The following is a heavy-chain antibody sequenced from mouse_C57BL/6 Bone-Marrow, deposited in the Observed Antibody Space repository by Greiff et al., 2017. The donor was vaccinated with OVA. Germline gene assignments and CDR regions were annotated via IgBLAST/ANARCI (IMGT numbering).Heavy chain of an antibody. D-gene: IGHD4-1*01. J-gene: IGHJ3*01. CDR3: ARDMLGQAWFAY. Sequence: EVKLMESGGGLVKPGGSLKLSCAASGFTFSSYAMSWVRQTPEKRLEWVATISDGGSYTYYPDNVKGRFTISRDNAKNNLYLQMSHLKSEDTAMYYCARDMLGQAWFAYWGQGTLVTVSA. CDR1: GFTFSSYA. V-gene: IGHV5-4*01. CDR2: ISDGGSYT.